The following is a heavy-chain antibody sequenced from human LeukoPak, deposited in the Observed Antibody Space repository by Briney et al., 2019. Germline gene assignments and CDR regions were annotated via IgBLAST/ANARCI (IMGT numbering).Heavy chain of an antibody. CDR2: ISSSSSSI. J-gene: IGHJ4*02. Sequence: GGSLRLSCVVSGFTFSNYGINWVRQAPGKGLEGISHISSSSSSIYYADSVRGRFTISRVNAKNSLYLQMNSLRDDDTAVYYCTSAAVAGTVYWGQGTLVTVSS. D-gene: IGHD6-19*01. CDR1: GFTFSNYG. CDR3: TSAAVAGTVY. V-gene: IGHV3-48*02.